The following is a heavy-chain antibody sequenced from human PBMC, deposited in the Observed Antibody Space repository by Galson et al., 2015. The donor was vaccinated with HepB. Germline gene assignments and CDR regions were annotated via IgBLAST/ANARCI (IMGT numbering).Heavy chain of an antibody. V-gene: IGHV1-46*01. Sequence: SVKVSCKASGYTFTSYYMHWVRQAPGQGLEWMGIINPSGGSTSYAQKFQGRVTMTRDTSTSTVYMELSSLRSEDTAVYYCARAGSPSSYYYYYMDVWGKGTTVTVSS. CDR3: ARAGSPSSYYYYYMDV. CDR2: INPSGGST. CDR1: GYTFTSYY. J-gene: IGHJ6*03.